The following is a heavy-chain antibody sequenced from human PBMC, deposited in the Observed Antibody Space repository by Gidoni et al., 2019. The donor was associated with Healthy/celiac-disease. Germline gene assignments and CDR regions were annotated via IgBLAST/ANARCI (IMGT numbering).Heavy chain of an antibody. CDR2: IYYSGST. CDR1: GGSISSYY. Sequence: QVQLQESGPGLVKPSETLSLTCTVSGGSISSYYWSWIWQPPGKGLEWIGYIYYSGSTNYNPSLKSRVTISVDTSKNQFSLKLSSVTAADTAVYYCARVSMVTRWFDPWGQGTLVTVSS. CDR3: ARVSMVTRWFDP. V-gene: IGHV4-59*08. D-gene: IGHD5-18*01. J-gene: IGHJ5*02.